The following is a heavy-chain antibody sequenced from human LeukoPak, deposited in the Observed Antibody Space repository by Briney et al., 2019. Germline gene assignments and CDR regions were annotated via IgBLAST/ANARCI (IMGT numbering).Heavy chain of an antibody. D-gene: IGHD1-1*01. CDR3: ARPNWYDLHFDY. Sequence: PSGTLSLTCAVSGFTFSSSSLNWGRLGPGPGLERVWFSSIYYSGSTYYNPSLKSRVTISVDTTKNQFSLKLSSVTAADTAVYYCARPNWYDLHFDYWGQGTLVTVSS. CDR1: GFTFSSSSLN. J-gene: IGHJ4*02. CDR2: IYYSGST. V-gene: IGHV4-39*07.